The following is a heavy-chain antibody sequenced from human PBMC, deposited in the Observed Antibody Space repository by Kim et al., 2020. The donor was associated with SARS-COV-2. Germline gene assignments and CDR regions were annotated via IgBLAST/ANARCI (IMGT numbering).Heavy chain of an antibody. J-gene: IGHJ3*02. CDR3: TSVPGPTLVFWDAFD. CDR2: IRSKASSYAT. Sequence: GGSLRLSCAASGFTFSGYAMHWVRQASGKGLEWVGRIRSKASSYATAYAASVKGRITISSDDSKNPAYLQINSLKTEDTAVYYCTSVPGPTLVFWDAFD. CDR1: GFTFSGYA. D-gene: IGHD1-1*01. V-gene: IGHV3-73*01.